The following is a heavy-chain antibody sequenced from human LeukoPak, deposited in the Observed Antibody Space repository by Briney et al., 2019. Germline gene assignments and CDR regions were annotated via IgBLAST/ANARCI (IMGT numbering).Heavy chain of an antibody. V-gene: IGHV4-34*01. CDR3: ARASSWYSAFDI. CDR2: INHSGST. Sequence: SETLSLTCAVYGGSFSGYYWNWIRQPPGKGLEWIGEINHSGSTNYNPSLKSRVTISVDTSKNQFSLKLSSVTAADTAVYYCARASSWYSAFDIWGQGTMVTVSS. CDR1: GGSFSGYY. J-gene: IGHJ3*02. D-gene: IGHD6-13*01.